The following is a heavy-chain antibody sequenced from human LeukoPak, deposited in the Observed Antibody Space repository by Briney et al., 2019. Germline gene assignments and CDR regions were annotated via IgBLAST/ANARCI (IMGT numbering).Heavy chain of an antibody. CDR3: ASVELATTNFDH. V-gene: IGHV4-34*01. Sequence: PSETLSLTCAVYGGSFSGYYWSWIRQPPGKGLEWIGEINHNGGTNHNPSLKSRVTMSVDTSKNEISLKMTSVSAADTAVYYCASVELATTNFDHWGQGTLVTVSS. J-gene: IGHJ4*02. CDR1: GGSFSGYY. D-gene: IGHD1-1*01. CDR2: INHNGGT.